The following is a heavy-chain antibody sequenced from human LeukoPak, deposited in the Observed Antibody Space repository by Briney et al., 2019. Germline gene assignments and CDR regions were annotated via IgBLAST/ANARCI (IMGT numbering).Heavy chain of an antibody. CDR2: INTSGST. CDR1: GGSISSYY. CDR3: ARDKRMVRGVIIHNWFDP. V-gene: IGHV4-4*07. D-gene: IGHD3-10*01. Sequence: SETLSLTCTVSGGSISSYYWSWIRQPAGKGLEWIGRINTSGSTNYNPSLKSRVTMSVDTSKDQFSLKLSSVTAADTAVYYCARDKRMVRGVIIHNWFDPWGQGTLVTVSS. J-gene: IGHJ5*02.